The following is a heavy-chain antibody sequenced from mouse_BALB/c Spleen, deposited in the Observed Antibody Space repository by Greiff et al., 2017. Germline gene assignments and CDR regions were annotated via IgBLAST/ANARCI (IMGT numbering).Heavy chain of an antibody. D-gene: IGHD2-1*01. CDR1: GYTFTSYW. V-gene: IGHV1-69*02. CDR3: ARSHYYGKGDYYAMDY. CDR2: IDPSDSYT. Sequence: VQLQQPGAELVKPGASVKLSCKASGYTFTSYWMHWVKQRPGQGLEWIGEIDPSDSYTNYNQKFKGKATLTVDKSSSTAYMQLSSLTSEDSAVYYCARSHYYGKGDYYAMDYWGQGTSVTVSS. J-gene: IGHJ4*01.